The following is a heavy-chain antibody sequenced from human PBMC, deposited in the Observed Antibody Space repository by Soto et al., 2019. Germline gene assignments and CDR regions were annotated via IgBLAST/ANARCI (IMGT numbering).Heavy chain of an antibody. V-gene: IGHV6-1*01. D-gene: IGHD5-12*01. Sequence: PSQTLSPTFSISGGSVSINSAAWNWIRHSPSRGLEWLGRTYYRSKWYNDYAVSVKSRITINPDTSKNQFSLQLNSVTPEDTAVYYCARDSGYDSDYYYGMDVWGQGTTVTVSS. CDR2: TYYRSKWYN. CDR1: GGSVSINSAA. CDR3: ARDSGYDSDYYYGMDV. J-gene: IGHJ6*02.